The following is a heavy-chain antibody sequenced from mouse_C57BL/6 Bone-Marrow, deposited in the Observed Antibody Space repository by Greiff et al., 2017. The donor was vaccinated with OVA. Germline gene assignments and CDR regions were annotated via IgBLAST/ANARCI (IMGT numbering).Heavy chain of an antibody. CDR3: ATIYYYGSSSV. V-gene: IGHV1-19*01. CDR1: GYTFTDYY. Sequence: VQLQQSGPVLVKPGASVKMSCKASGYTFTDYYMNWVKQSHGKSLEWIGVINPYNGGTSYNQKFKGKATLTVEKSSSTAYMELNSLTSEDSAVYYCATIYYYGSSSVWGQGTLVTVSA. D-gene: IGHD1-1*01. CDR2: INPYNGGT. J-gene: IGHJ3*01.